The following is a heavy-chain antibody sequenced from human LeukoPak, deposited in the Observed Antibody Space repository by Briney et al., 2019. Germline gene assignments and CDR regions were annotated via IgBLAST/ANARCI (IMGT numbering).Heavy chain of an antibody. CDR1: GFTFSSYA. J-gene: IGHJ4*02. D-gene: IGHD4-17*01. CDR2: ISYDGSNK. V-gene: IGHV3-30-3*01. Sequence: GGSLRLSCAASGFTFSSYAMHWVRQAPGKGLEWVAVISYDGSNKYYADSVKGRFTISRDNSKNTLYLQMNSLRAEDTAVYYCAKDHGDYGDLYFDYWGQGTLVTVSS. CDR3: AKDHGDYGDLYFDY.